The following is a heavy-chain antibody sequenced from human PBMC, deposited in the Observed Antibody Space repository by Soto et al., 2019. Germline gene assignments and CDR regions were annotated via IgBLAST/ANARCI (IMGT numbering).Heavy chain of an antibody. J-gene: IGHJ4*02. Sequence: QVQLQESGPGLVKPSETLSLTCTVSGVFVSSGSYYWSWIRQSPGKGLEWIGYIYYGGNTNYNPSLKSRVTRSVDASKNQSSLKLSSVAAADTAVYYCARGRGGGYSYGLDYWGQGTLVTVSS. D-gene: IGHD5-18*01. V-gene: IGHV4-61*01. CDR2: IYYGGNT. CDR3: ARGRGGGYSYGLDY. CDR1: GVFVSSGSYY.